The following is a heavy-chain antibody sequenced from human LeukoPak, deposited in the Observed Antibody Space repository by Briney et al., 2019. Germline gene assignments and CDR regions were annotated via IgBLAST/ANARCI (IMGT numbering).Heavy chain of an antibody. V-gene: IGHV1-18*01. D-gene: IGHD3-10*01. Sequence: GASVKVSCKASGYTFKTYSFTWVRQAPGQGLEWMGRISAYNGDTNYAQKFQGRVALTADTLTRTGYMELTSLRSDDTAVYYCAFRGVIQNYFDYWGQGSLVTVSS. J-gene: IGHJ4*02. CDR1: GYTFKTYS. CDR3: AFRGVIQNYFDY. CDR2: ISAYNGDT.